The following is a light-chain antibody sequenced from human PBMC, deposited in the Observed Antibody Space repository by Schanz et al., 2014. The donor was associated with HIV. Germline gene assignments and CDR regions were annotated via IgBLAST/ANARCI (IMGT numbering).Light chain of an antibody. J-gene: IGLJ3*02. Sequence: QSALTQPASVSGSPGQSITISCTGTNSDVGNYNFVSWYQQHPGKAPKLMIYDVSVRPSGVSHRFSGSKSGNTASLTISGLQAEDEADYYCSSYTSSSTSWVFGGGTKLTVL. CDR3: SSYTSSSTSWV. CDR2: DVS. CDR1: NSDVGNYNF. V-gene: IGLV2-14*03.